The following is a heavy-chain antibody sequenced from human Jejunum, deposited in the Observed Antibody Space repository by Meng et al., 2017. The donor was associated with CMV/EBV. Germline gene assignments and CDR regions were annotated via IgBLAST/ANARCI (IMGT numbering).Heavy chain of an antibody. J-gene: IGHJ6*02. Sequence: RNYMSWVRQAPGRGLEWVSVIYSGGSTYYADSVKGRFTISRDNSKNTLYLQMNSLRAEDTAVYYCARALGYCSSTSCSYYYYGMDVWGQGTTVTVSS. CDR2: IYSGGST. V-gene: IGHV3-53*01. CDR1: RNY. D-gene: IGHD2-2*01. CDR3: ARALGYCSSTSCSYYYYGMDV.